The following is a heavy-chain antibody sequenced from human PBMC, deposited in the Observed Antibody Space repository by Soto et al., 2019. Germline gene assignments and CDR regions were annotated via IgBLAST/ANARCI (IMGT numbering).Heavy chain of an antibody. CDR2: ISWNSGSI. CDR3: AKDLTWSRGGGFDY. CDR1: GCTFDDYA. D-gene: IGHD2-15*01. J-gene: IGHJ4*02. V-gene: IGHV3-9*01. Sequence: CLRRTGSASGCTFDDYAMHWVRQAPGKGLEWVSGISWNSGSIGYADSVKGRFTISRDNAKNSLYLQMNSLRAEDTALYYSAKDLTWSRGGGFDYWGQGTLVTVYS.